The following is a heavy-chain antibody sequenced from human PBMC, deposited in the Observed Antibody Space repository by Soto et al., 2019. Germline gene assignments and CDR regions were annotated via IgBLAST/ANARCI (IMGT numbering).Heavy chain of an antibody. V-gene: IGHV4-59*01. CDR3: ARDEGIAAARSGFEGDYYYGMDV. Sequence: SETLSLTCTVSGGSISSYYLSWIRQPPGKGLEWIGYIYYSGSTNYNPSLKSRVTISVDTSKNQFSLKLSSVTAADTAVYYCARDEGIAAARSGFEGDYYYGMDVWGQGTTVTVSS. CDR1: GGSISSYY. CDR2: IYYSGST. D-gene: IGHD6-13*01. J-gene: IGHJ6*02.